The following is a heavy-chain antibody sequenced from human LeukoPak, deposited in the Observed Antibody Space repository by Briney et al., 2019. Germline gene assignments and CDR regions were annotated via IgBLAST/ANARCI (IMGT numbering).Heavy chain of an antibody. CDR3: AKDLEVVVGDDAFDI. CDR2: ISGSGGST. V-gene: IGHV3-23*01. J-gene: IGHJ3*02. CDR1: GFTFSSYA. D-gene: IGHD2-15*01. Sequence: PGRSLRLSCAASGFTFSSYAMSWVCQAPGKGLEWVSAISGSGGSTYYADSVKGRFTISRDNSKNTLYLQMNSLRAEDTAVYYCAKDLEVVVGDDAFDIWGQGTMVTVSS.